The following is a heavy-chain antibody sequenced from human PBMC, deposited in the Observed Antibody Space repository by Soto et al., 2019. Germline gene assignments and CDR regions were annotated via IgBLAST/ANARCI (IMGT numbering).Heavy chain of an antibody. D-gene: IGHD6-6*01. CDR2: ISQSGNT. J-gene: IGHJ4*02. V-gene: IGHV4-34*01. CDR1: SGSFSGYY. CDR3: ARAPKVSGSSQTRPDF. Sequence: PSETLSLTCSIYSGSFSGYYWSWIRQPPGKGLEWIGEISQSGNTNYSPSLKSRVSISIDTSKKQFSLNLASVSAADTAVYYCARAPKVSGSSQTRPDFWGQRTLVTVSS.